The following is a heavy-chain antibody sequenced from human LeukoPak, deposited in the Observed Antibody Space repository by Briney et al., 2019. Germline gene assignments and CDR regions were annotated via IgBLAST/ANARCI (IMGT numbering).Heavy chain of an antibody. CDR1: GFTFSSYS. CDR2: ISSSSSYI. Sequence: PGRSLRLSCAASGFTFSSYSMNWVRQAPGKGLEWVSSISSSSSYIYYADSVKGRFTISRDNAKNSLYLQMNSLRAEDTAVYYCASGGYCSSTSCYVDYWGQGTLVTVSS. J-gene: IGHJ4*02. V-gene: IGHV3-21*01. D-gene: IGHD2-2*01. CDR3: ASGGYCSSTSCYVDY.